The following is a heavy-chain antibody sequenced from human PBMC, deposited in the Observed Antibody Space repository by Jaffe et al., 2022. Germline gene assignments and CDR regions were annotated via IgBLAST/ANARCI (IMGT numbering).Heavy chain of an antibody. J-gene: IGHJ4*02. CDR3: ARVPKKFSGYSYGPSYYFDY. V-gene: IGHV1-46*01. D-gene: IGHD5-18*01. CDR2: INPSGGST. CDR1: GYTFTSYY. Sequence: QVQLVQSGAEVKKPGASVKVSCKASGYTFTSYYMHWVRQAPGQGLEWMGIINPSGGSTSYAQKFQGRVTMTRDTSTSTVYMELSSLRSEDTAVYYCARVPKKFSGYSYGPSYYFDYWGQGTLVTVSS.